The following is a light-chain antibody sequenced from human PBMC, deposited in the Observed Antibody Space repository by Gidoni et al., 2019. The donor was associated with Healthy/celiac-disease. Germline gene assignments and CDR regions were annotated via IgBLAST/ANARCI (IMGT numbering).Light chain of an antibody. J-gene: IGKJ2*01. CDR3: QQYNSYSYT. CDR2: KAS. Sequence: DYQMSVAPSTLSASVGDRVTITCRASQSISSWLAWYQQKPGKAPKLLIYKASSLESGVPSRFSGSGSGTEFTLTISSLQPDDFATYYCQQYNSYSYTFGQGTKLEIK. CDR1: QSISSW. V-gene: IGKV1-5*03.